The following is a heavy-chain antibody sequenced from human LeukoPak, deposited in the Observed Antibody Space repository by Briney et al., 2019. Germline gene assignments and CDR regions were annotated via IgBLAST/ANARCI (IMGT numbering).Heavy chain of an antibody. J-gene: IGHJ6*03. Sequence: SETLSLTCTVSGGSISSSSYYWSWIRQPPGKGLEWIGSIYYSGSTYYNPSLKSRVTISVDTSKNQFSLKLSSVTAAETAAYYCARASAMVRGAGPYYYYYMDVWGKGTTVTVSS. CDR3: ARASAMVRGAGPYYYYYMDV. CDR2: IYYSGST. D-gene: IGHD3-10*01. CDR1: GGSISSSSYY. V-gene: IGHV4-39*01.